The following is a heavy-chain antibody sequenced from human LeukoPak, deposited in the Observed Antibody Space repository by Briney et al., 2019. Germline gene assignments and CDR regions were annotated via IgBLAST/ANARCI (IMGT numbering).Heavy chain of an antibody. Sequence: GASVKVSCKASGYTFTSYDINWVRQATGQGLEWMGWMNPNSGNTGYAQKFQGRVTMTRNTSISTAYMELSSLRSEDTAVYYCARDGIVATISTYYYDMDVWGKGTTVTVSS. V-gene: IGHV1-8*01. J-gene: IGHJ6*03. CDR3: ARDGIVATISTYYYDMDV. D-gene: IGHD5-12*01. CDR2: MNPNSGNT. CDR1: GYTFTSYD.